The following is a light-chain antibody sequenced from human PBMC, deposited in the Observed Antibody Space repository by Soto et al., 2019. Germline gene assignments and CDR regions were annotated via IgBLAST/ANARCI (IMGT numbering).Light chain of an antibody. Sequence: TLSLSPGERATLSCRASQSVSSYLAWYQQKPDQAPRLLIYDASNRDTGIPARFSGSGSGTDFTLTISSLEPEDFAVYYFQQRSNWPLTFGGGNKVDIK. CDR3: QQRSNWPLT. J-gene: IGKJ4*01. CDR1: QSVSSY. CDR2: DAS. V-gene: IGKV3-11*01.